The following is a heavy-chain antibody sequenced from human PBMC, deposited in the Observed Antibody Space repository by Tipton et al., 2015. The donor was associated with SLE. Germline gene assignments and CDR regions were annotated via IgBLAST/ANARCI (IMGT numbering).Heavy chain of an antibody. Sequence: SLRLSCAASGFTFDDYAMHWVRQAPGKGLEWVSGISWNGGSTVYADSVRGRFTITRDNAKNSLYLQMNSPRSEDTALYYCAKDLGQATAISYFFAMDVWGQGTTVTVSS. V-gene: IGHV3-9*01. CDR2: ISWNGGST. CDR1: GFTFDDYA. CDR3: AKDLGQATAISYFFAMDV. J-gene: IGHJ6*02. D-gene: IGHD5-18*01.